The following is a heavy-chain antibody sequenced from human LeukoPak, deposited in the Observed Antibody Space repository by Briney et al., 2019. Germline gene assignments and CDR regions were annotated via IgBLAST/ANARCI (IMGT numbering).Heavy chain of an antibody. Sequence: GGSLRLSCAASGFTFSSYAMHWVRQAPGKGLEWVAVISYDGSNKYYADSVKGRFTISRDNSKNTLYLQMNSLRAEDTAVYYCAKEGNLYYFDYWGQGTLVTVSS. V-gene: IGHV3-30*04. J-gene: IGHJ4*02. CDR2: ISYDGSNK. CDR1: GFTFSSYA. CDR3: AKEGNLYYFDY.